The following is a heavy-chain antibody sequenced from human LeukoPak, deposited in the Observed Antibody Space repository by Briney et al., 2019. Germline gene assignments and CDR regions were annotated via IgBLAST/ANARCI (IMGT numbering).Heavy chain of an antibody. D-gene: IGHD3-3*01. CDR1: GFSLSSSGVG. J-gene: IGHJ3*02. CDR2: IYWYDDK. CDR3: AHSGYSNIFGNTFHI. Sequence: SGPTLVKPTQTLTLTCTFSGFSLSSSGVGVGWICHPPGKALERLAIIYWYDDKRYSPSLKSRLTITKHTSKNQVVLTTTNMDPVDTATYCCAHSGYSNIFGNTFHIWGQGTMVTVSS. V-gene: IGHV2-5*01.